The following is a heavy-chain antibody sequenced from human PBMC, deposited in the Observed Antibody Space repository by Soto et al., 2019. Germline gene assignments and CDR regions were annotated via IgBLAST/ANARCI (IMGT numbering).Heavy chain of an antibody. J-gene: IGHJ4*02. D-gene: IGHD2-21*02. Sequence: GGSLRLSCVASGFSFDDFVMNWVRQRPGKGLEWVSSVSWNSGAKLYADSVKGRFAISRDSAKKSVYLQMNSLRPDDTAFYYCAKGVATAVPALDYWGQGT. CDR2: VSWNSGAK. V-gene: IGHV3-9*01. CDR1: GFSFDDFV. CDR3: AKGVATAVPALDY.